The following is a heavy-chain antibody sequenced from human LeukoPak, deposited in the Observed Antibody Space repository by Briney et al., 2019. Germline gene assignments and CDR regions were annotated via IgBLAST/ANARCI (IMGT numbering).Heavy chain of an antibody. V-gene: IGHV2-5*02. CDR1: GFSLSTSGVG. D-gene: IGHD6-6*01. CDR2: SYWDDDK. CDR3: AHRPIGPFLIAARPYDAFDI. Sequence: SGXXLLNPTRTLTLTCTFSGFSLSTSGVGVGWIRQPPGKALEWLSLSYWDDDKRYSPSLKSRVKITKDTSNNQVGLKMTNIDPVDTATYYCAHRPIGPFLIAARPYDAFDIWGQGTMVTVSS. J-gene: IGHJ3*02.